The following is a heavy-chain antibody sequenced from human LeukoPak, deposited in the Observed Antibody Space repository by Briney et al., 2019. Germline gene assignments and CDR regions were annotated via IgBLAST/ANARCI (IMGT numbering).Heavy chain of an antibody. J-gene: IGHJ6*02. CDR1: GGSFSGYY. Sequence: SETLSLTCAVYGGSFSGYYWSWIRQPPGKGLEWIREINHSGSTNYNPSLKSRVTISVDTSKNQFSLKLSSVTAADTAVYYCARWGKRITMVRGVRGMDVWGQGTTVTVSS. CDR3: ARWGKRITMVRGVRGMDV. D-gene: IGHD3-10*01. CDR2: INHSGST. V-gene: IGHV4-34*01.